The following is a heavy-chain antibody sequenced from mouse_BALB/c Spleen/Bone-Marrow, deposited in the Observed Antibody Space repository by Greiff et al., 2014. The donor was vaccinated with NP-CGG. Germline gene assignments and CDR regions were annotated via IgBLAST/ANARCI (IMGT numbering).Heavy chain of an antibody. CDR3: NSLVYDDYYAMDY. Sequence: EVQLQQSGAELVRSGASVRSSCTASGFNIKDYYVHWVKQRPEQGLEWIGWIDPENGDTEYAPKFQGEATMTADTSSNTAYLHLSSLTSEDTAVYYFNSLVYDDYYAMDYWGQGTSVPVSS. V-gene: IGHV14-4*02. CDR2: IDPENGDT. D-gene: IGHD2-14*01. J-gene: IGHJ4*01. CDR1: GFNIKDYY.